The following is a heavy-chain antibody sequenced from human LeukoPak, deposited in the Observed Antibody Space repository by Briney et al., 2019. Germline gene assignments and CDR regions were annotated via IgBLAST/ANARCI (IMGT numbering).Heavy chain of an antibody. CDR3: ARGIVGATVPFDY. J-gene: IGHJ4*02. CDR1: GFTFSSYS. Sequence: GGSLRLSCAASGFTFSSYSMNWVRQAPGKGLEWVSSISSSSSYIYYADSVEGRFTVSRDNAKNSLYLQMNSLRAEDTAVYYCARGIVGATVPFDYWGQGTLVTVSS. CDR2: ISSSSSYI. V-gene: IGHV3-21*01. D-gene: IGHD1-26*01.